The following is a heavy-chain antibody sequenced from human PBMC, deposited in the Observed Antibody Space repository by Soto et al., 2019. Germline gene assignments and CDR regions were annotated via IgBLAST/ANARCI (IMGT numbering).Heavy chain of an antibody. Sequence: QVQLVESGGGVVQPGRSLRLSCAASGFTFSSYGMHWVRQAPGKGLEWVAVIWYDGSNKYYADSVKGRFTISRDNSKNTLYLQLNSLRAEDTAVYYCASDYSNYEQGPYYYYGMDVWGQGTTVTVSS. J-gene: IGHJ6*02. CDR3: ASDYSNYEQGPYYYYGMDV. V-gene: IGHV3-33*01. D-gene: IGHD4-4*01. CDR2: IWYDGSNK. CDR1: GFTFSSYG.